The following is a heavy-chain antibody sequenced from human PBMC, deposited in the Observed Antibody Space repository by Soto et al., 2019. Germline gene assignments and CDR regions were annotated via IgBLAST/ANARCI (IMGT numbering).Heavy chain of an antibody. Sequence: SETLCLTCAVSGGSISGSSYSWGWIRQPPGKGLEWIGTIYYSGSTHYNPSLEGRVAISADTPNNQLSLRLSSVTAADTAVYYCGRQPGHCGSTTCFGYYSVDVWGQGTTVTVSS. CDR3: GRQPGHCGSTTCFGYYSVDV. J-gene: IGHJ6*02. CDR2: IYYSGST. CDR1: GGSISGSSYS. V-gene: IGHV4-39*01. D-gene: IGHD2-2*01.